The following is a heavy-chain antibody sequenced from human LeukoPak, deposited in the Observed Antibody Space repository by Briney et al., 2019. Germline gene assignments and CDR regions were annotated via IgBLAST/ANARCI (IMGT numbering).Heavy chain of an antibody. Sequence: GGSLRLSCEASGFTFSSYPMHWVRQAPGKGLEWVAVISYDGNNKSHADSVKGRFTISRDNSKNTLHLQMNSLRAEDTAAYYCAKFAQRYCSGGSCHPFDYWGQGTLVTVSS. V-gene: IGHV3-30*04. CDR3: AKFAQRYCSGGSCHPFDY. CDR2: ISYDGNNK. D-gene: IGHD2-15*01. CDR1: GFTFSSYP. J-gene: IGHJ4*02.